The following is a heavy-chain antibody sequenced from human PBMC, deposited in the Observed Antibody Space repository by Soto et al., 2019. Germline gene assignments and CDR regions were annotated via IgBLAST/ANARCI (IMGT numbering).Heavy chain of an antibody. CDR3: ARIPHYYYGMDV. Sequence: SGPTLVNPTHTLTLTCTFSGFSLSTSGMRVSWIRQPPGKALEWLARIDWDDDKFYSTSLKTRLTISKDTSKNQVVLTMTNMDPVDTATYYCARIPHYYYGMDVWGQGTTVTVSS. V-gene: IGHV2-70*04. CDR2: IDWDDDK. J-gene: IGHJ6*02. CDR1: GFSLSTSGMR.